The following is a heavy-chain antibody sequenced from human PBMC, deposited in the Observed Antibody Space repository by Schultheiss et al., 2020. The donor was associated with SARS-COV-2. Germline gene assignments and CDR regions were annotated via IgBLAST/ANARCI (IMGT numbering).Heavy chain of an antibody. CDR2: ISSSSSYI. CDR1: GFTFSSYS. Sequence: GGSLRLSCAASGFTFSSYSMNWVRQAPGKGLEWVSSISSSSSYIYYADSVKGRFTISRDNAKNSLYLQMNSLRAEDTAVYYCAKGRIAAAFHYMDVWGKGTTVTVSS. V-gene: IGHV3-21*01. CDR3: AKGRIAAAFHYMDV. D-gene: IGHD6-13*01. J-gene: IGHJ6*03.